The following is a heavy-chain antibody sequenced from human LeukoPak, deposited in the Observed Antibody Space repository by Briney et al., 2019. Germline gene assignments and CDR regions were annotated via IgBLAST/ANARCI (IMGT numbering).Heavy chain of an antibody. J-gene: IGHJ4*02. CDR3: ASSWLVVPRERLGFDY. CDR2: FFYYSGTT. CDR1: GGSISSNNYS. V-gene: IGHV4-39*01. Sequence: SETLSLTRSVSGGSISSNNYSWGWIRQPPGKGLQWLGTFFYYSGTTYYNPSLKSRVTISSDTSKNQFSLRLTSVTAADTAVYYCASSWLVVPRERLGFDYWGQGILVTVSS. D-gene: IGHD5-12*01.